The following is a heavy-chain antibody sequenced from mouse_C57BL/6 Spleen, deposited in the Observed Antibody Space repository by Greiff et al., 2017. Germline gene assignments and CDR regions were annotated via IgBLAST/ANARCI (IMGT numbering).Heavy chain of an antibody. CDR3: ARWVYDYDGGFAY. Sequence: VQLQQPGAELVKPGASVKLSCKASGYTFTSYWMHWVKQRPGQGLEWIGMIHPNSGSTNYNEKFKSKATLTVDKSSSTAYMQLSSLTSEDSAVYYCARWVYDYDGGFAYWGQGTLVTVSA. CDR2: IHPNSGST. V-gene: IGHV1-64*01. J-gene: IGHJ3*01. D-gene: IGHD2-4*01. CDR1: GYTFTSYW.